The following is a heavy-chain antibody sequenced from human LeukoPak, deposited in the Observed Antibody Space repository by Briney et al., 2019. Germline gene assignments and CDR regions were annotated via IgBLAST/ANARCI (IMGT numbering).Heavy chain of an antibody. CDR3: TRQDCSGGSCSCVDY. J-gene: IGHJ4*02. CDR2: IRSKPNSYTT. CDR1: GFTFSGFY. V-gene: IGHV3-73*01. Sequence: EGSLRLSCAASGFTFSGFYMHWVRQASGKGLEWVGLIRSKPNSYTTVYAASVQGRFTISRDDSKNTAYLQMISLKAEDTAVYYCTRQDCSGGSCSCVDYWGQGTLVTVSS. D-gene: IGHD2-15*01.